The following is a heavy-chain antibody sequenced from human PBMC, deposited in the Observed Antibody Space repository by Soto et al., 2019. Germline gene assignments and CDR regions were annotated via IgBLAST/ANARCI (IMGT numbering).Heavy chain of an antibody. CDR3: AASWGDILTYFDD. D-gene: IGHD3-9*01. CDR2: ISRDGGST. CDR1: GLTFSWYS. V-gene: IGHV3-64*02. J-gene: IGHJ4*02. Sequence: EVQLVESGEGLVQPGGSLRLSCVASGLTFSWYSMHWVRQAPGKGLEYVSSISRDGGSTYLADSMKGRVTISRDNSKNTLYLQMGSLRPEDMAVYYCAASWGDILTYFDDWGQGTLVTVSS.